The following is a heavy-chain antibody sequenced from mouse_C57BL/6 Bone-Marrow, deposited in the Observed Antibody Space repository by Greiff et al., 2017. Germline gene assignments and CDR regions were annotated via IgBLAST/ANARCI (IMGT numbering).Heavy chain of an antibody. D-gene: IGHD2-1*01. J-gene: IGHJ2*01. CDR2: IDPENGDT. CDR3: TIGNYDYFDY. CDR1: GFNINDDY. V-gene: IGHV14-4*01. Sequence: EVQLQQSGAELVRPGASVKLSCTASGFNINDDYMHWVKQSPEQGLEWIGWIDPENGDTEYASKFQGQVTITADTSSNTAYLQLSSLTSEDTAVYYCTIGNYDYFDYWGQGTTLTVSS.